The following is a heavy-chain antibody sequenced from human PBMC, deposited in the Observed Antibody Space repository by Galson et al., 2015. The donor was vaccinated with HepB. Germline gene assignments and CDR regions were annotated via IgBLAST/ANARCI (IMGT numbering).Heavy chain of an antibody. V-gene: IGHV1-46*04. CDR3: ASDPYYGSARYYGMDV. CDR1: GYTFTTYY. CDR2: INPTLGTT. Sequence: SVKVSCKASGYTFTTYYIHWVRQAPGQGLEWMGIINPTLGTTTYAQKLQGRVTMTTDTSTSTVYMDLSSLSSEDTAVYYCASDPYYGSARYYGMDVWGQGTTVIVSS. D-gene: IGHD3-10*01. J-gene: IGHJ6*02.